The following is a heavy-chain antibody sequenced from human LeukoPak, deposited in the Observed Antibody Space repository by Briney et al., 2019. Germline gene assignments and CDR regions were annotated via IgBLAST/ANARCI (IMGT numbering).Heavy chain of an antibody. CDR3: ARYSYGFPFDY. V-gene: IGHV3-23*01. D-gene: IGHD5-18*01. CDR1: GGTFISYA. Sequence: SCKASGGTFISYAMSWVRQAPGKGLEWVSAISGSGGSTYYADSVKGRFTISRDNSKNTLYLQMDSLRAEDTAVYYCARYSYGFPFDYWGQGTLVTVSS. CDR2: ISGSGGST. J-gene: IGHJ4*02.